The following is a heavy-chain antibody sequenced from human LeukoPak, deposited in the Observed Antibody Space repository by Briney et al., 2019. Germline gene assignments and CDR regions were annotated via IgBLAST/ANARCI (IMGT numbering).Heavy chain of an antibody. V-gene: IGHV4-31*03. J-gene: IGHJ4*02. CDR2: IYYSGST. CDR1: GGSISSGGYY. CDR3: ARVGEFTYAKLFDY. Sequence: SETLSLTCTVSGGSISSGGYYWSWVRQHPGKGLEWIGCIYYSGSTYYNPSLRSRVTISVDTSKNQFSLKLTSVTAADTAVYYCARVGEFTYAKLFDYWGQGTLVTVSS. D-gene: IGHD3-10*01.